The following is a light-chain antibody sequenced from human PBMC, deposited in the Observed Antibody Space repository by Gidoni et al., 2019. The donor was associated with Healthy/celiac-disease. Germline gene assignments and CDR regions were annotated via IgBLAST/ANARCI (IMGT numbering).Light chain of an antibody. J-gene: IGLJ2*01. CDR2: GNT. CDR1: SSNIGSNY. CDR3: AAWEYSLSGVV. V-gene: IGLV1-47*01. Sequence: QSVLPQPASASGTAGQGVTISCSGSSSNIGSNYGYWYQQLPGAAPQPLIYGNTQRPSGVPDRFSGSKSGTSASLAISGLRAEDEAYYYCAAWEYSLSGVVFGGGTKLTVL.